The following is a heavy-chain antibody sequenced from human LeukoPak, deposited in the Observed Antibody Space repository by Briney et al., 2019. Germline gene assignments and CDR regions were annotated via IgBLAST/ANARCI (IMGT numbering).Heavy chain of an antibody. CDR2: INPNSGGT. CDR3: ARSLNCGGDCYPYYFDY. D-gene: IGHD2-21*02. Sequence: ASVKVSCKTSGYTFTGYYMHWVRQAPGQGLEWMGWINPNSGGTNYAQKFQGRVTMTRDTSISTAYMELSSLRSEDTAVYYCARSLNCGGDCYPYYFDYWGQGTLVTVSS. CDR1: GYTFTGYY. J-gene: IGHJ4*02. V-gene: IGHV1-2*02.